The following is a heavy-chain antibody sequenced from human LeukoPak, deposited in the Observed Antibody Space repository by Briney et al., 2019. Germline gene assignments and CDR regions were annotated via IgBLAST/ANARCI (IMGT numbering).Heavy chain of an antibody. J-gene: IGHJ4*02. CDR3: ARALLWFGELRPPYNDY. CDR2: ISTYNGNT. CDR1: GYTFTNYG. V-gene: IGHV1-18*01. D-gene: IGHD3-10*01. Sequence: GASVKVSCKASGYTFTNYGITWVRQAPGQGLEWMRWISTYNGNTNYAQKLQGRVTMTTDTSTSTAYMELRSLRSDDTAVYYCARALLWFGELRPPYNDYWGQGTLVTVSS.